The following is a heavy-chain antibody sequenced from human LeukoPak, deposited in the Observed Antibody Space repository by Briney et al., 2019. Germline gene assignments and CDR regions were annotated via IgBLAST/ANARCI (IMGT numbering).Heavy chain of an antibody. CDR3: ARVLSGYSFPSYFDY. J-gene: IGHJ4*02. Sequence: GGSLRLSCAASGFTFSSYSMNWVRQAPGKGLEWVSYISSSSGTRYYVASVKGRFTISRDNAKNSLYLQMNSLRAEDTAVYYCARVLSGYSFPSYFDYWGQGTLVTVSS. V-gene: IGHV3-48*01. CDR2: ISSSSGTR. D-gene: IGHD3-3*01. CDR1: GFTFSSYS.